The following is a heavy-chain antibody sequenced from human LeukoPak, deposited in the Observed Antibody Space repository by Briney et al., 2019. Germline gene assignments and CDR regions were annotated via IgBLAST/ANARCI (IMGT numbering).Heavy chain of an antibody. V-gene: IGHV3-48*03. J-gene: IGHJ3*02. Sequence: PGGSLRLSCAASGFTFSSYEMNWVRQAPGKGLEWVSYISSSGSTIYYADSVKGRFTISRDNAKNSLYLQMNSMRAEDTAVYYCARDPDPYYYGSGMSYAFVIWGQGTMVTVSS. CDR1: GFTFSSYE. CDR2: ISSSGSTI. CDR3: ARDPDPYYYGSGMSYAFVI. D-gene: IGHD3-10*01.